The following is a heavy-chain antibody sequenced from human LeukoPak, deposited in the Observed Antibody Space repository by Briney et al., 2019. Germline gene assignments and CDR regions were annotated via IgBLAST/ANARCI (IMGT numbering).Heavy chain of an antibody. V-gene: IGHV3-23*01. CDR1: GFTFSSYA. CDR2: ISGSGGST. CDR3: ARDGYFYASGTYLYESGPAAPDY. J-gene: IGHJ4*02. Sequence: GGSLRLSCAASGFTFSSYAMSWVRQAPGKGLEWVSAISGSGGSTYYADSVKGRFTISRDNSKNTLYLQMNSLRAEDTAVYYCARDGYFYASGTYLYESGPAAPDYWGQGTLVTVSS. D-gene: IGHD3-10*01.